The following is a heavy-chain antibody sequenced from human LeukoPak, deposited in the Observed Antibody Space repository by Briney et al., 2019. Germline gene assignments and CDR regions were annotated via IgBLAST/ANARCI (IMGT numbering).Heavy chain of an antibody. Sequence: PGGSLRLSCAASGFTFSNYAMIWVRQAPGKGLEWVSAISGSGGSTYYADSVKGRFTISRDNSKNTQYLQMNSLRAEDTAVYYCAKDPTGSYSSYWYFDLWGRGILVTVSS. CDR3: AKDPTGSYSSYWYFDL. V-gene: IGHV3-23*01. J-gene: IGHJ2*01. CDR2: ISGSGGST. D-gene: IGHD1-26*01. CDR1: GFTFSNYA.